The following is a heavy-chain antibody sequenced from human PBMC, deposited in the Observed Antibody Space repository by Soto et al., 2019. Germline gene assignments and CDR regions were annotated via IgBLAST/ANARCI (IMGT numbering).Heavy chain of an antibody. CDR3: ARRSLGCSSTSCHIDY. CDR2: IDPSDSYT. Sequence: GESLKISGKGSVYSFTSYWISWVRQMPGKGLEWMGRIDPSDSYTNYSPSFQGHVTISADKSISTAYLQWSSLKASDTAMYYCARRSLGCSSTSCHIDYWGQGTLVTVSS. J-gene: IGHJ4*02. V-gene: IGHV5-10-1*01. CDR1: VYSFTSYW. D-gene: IGHD2-2*02.